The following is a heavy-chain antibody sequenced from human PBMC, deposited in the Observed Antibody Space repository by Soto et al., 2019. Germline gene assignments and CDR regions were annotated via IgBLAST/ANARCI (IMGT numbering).Heavy chain of an antibody. V-gene: IGHV4-4*07. CDR2: IYSNGRT. Sequence: SETLSLTCNVSGGSISNNYWTWIRQPAGRGLEWIGRIYSNGRTNFNPSLKSRISMSIDTSKNQFSLKLTSVTAADTAVYYCARSYRDSYEHWGQGTLVTVSS. CDR3: ARSYRDSYEH. J-gene: IGHJ1*01. CDR1: GGSISNNY. D-gene: IGHD4-17*01.